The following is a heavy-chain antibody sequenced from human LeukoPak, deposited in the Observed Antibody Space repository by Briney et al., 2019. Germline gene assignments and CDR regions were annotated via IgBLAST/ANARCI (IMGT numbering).Heavy chain of an antibody. CDR2: ISVSGNT. J-gene: IGHJ5*02. CDR1: GFTLSSYA. Sequence: GGSLRLSCAASGFTLSSYAMSWVRQGPGKGLEWVSAISVSGNTYHADSVKGRFTISRDSSKNTLYLQMNSLRAEDAAVYYCARGSSGWFDDNWFDPWGQGTLVTVSS. V-gene: IGHV3-23*01. CDR3: ARGSSGWFDDNWFDP. D-gene: IGHD6-19*01.